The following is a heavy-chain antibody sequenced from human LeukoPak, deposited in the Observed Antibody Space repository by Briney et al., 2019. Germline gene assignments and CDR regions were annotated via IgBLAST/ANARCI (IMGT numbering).Heavy chain of an antibody. CDR1: GGVFSNSA. CDR3: ARDLPRPERYTTGWSRYWYFDL. CDR2: IIPIFGTP. D-gene: IGHD6-19*01. J-gene: IGHJ2*01. V-gene: IGHV1-69*01. Sequence: SVKASCKASGGVFSNSAISWVRQAPGQGLEWMGGIIPIFGTPDYTQKFQGRVTITADESTSTVYMELSSLKSEDTAMYYCARDLPRPERYTTGWSRYWYFDLWGRGTLVTVSS.